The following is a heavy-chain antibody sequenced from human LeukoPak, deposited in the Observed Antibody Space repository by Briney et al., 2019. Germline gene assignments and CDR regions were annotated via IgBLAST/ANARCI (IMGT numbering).Heavy chain of an antibody. V-gene: IGHV3-21*01. Sequence: MTGGSLRLSCAASGFTFSSYSLNWVRQAPGKGLEWVSSISSSSSYIYYADSVKGRFTISRDNAKNSLYLQMNSLRAEDTAVYYCARDFTWYDFWSGEFASSWGQGTLVTVSS. CDR3: ARDFTWYDFWSGEFASS. CDR1: GFTFSSYS. D-gene: IGHD3-3*01. CDR2: ISSSSSYI. J-gene: IGHJ5*02.